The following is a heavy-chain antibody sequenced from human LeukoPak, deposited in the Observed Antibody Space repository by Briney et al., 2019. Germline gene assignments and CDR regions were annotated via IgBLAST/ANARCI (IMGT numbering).Heavy chain of an antibody. Sequence: GGSLRLSCAASGFTFSSYWMSWVRQAPGKGLEWVAHMNEDGSGKYYVDSVKGRFTISRDNANNLVHLQMNSLRAEDTALYYCASWYNEGWNEVDHWGQGTLVTVSS. V-gene: IGHV3-7*01. CDR1: GFTFSSYW. D-gene: IGHD1-1*01. J-gene: IGHJ4*02. CDR3: ASWYNEGWNEVDH. CDR2: MNEDGSGK.